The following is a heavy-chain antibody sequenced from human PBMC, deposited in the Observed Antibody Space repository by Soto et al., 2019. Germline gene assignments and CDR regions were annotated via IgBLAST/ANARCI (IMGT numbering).Heavy chain of an antibody. CDR1: GYTFTSYD. CDR3: ARDRYMVTPHYYGMDV. J-gene: IGHJ6*02. V-gene: IGHV1-18*01. CDR2: ISAYNGNT. D-gene: IGHD5-18*01. Sequence: ASVKVSCKASGYTFTSYDINWVRQATGQGLEWMGWISAYNGNTNYAQKLQGRVTMTTDTSTSTAYMELRSLRSDDTAVYYCARDRYMVTPHYYGMDVWGQGTTVTVSS.